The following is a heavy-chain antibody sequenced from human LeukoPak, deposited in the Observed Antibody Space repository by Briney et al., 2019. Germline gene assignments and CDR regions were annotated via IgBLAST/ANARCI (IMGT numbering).Heavy chain of an antibody. CDR1: GGSISSYY. D-gene: IGHD2-21*02. CDR3: AREVYCGGDCYSENWFDP. J-gene: IGHJ5*02. Sequence: PSETLSLTCTVSGGSISSYYWSWIRQPPGKGLEWIGYIYYSGSTNYNPSLKSRVTISVDTSKNQFSLKLSSVTAADTAVYYCAREVYCGGDCYSENWFDPWGQGTLVTVSS. CDR2: IYYSGST. V-gene: IGHV4-59*01.